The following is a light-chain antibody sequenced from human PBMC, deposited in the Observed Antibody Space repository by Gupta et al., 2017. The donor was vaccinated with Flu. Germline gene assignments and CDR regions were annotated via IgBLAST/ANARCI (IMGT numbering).Light chain of an antibody. CDR3: QQYNSSPE. CDR1: QSISSW. Sequence: VGDRVTIACRASQSISSWLAWYQQKPGKAPKLLIYKASSLESGVPSRFSGSGSGTEFTLTISSLQPDDFATYYCQQYNSSPEFGQGTKVEIK. J-gene: IGKJ1*01. CDR2: KAS. V-gene: IGKV1-5*03.